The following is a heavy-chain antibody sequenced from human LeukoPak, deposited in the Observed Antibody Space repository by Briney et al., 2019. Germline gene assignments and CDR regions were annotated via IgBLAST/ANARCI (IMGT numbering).Heavy chain of an antibody. J-gene: IGHJ4*02. CDR1: GFTFDDYA. V-gene: IGHV3-43*02. D-gene: IGHD3-22*01. Sequence: GGSLRLSRAASGFTFDDYAMHWVRHAPGKGLEWVSLISGDGGSTYYADSVKGRFTISRDNSKNSLYLQMDSLRTEDTALYCCAKDMLGYCDSSGPVGYWGQGTLVTVSS. CDR3: AKDMLGYCDSSGPVGY. CDR2: ISGDGGST.